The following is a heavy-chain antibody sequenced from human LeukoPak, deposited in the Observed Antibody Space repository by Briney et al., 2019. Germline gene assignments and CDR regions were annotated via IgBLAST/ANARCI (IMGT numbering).Heavy chain of an antibody. V-gene: IGHV1-46*01. CDR2: INPSGGST. J-gene: IGHJ4*02. D-gene: IGHD3-22*01. CDR1: GYTFTSYY. CDR3: ARSSGYYDSSGYSNTYYSDY. Sequence: ASVKVSCKASGYTFTSYYMHWVRQAPGQGLEWMGIINPSGGSTSYAQKFQGRVTMTRDTSTSTVYMELSSLRSEDTAVYYCARSSGYYDSSGYSNTYYSDYWGQGTLVTVSS.